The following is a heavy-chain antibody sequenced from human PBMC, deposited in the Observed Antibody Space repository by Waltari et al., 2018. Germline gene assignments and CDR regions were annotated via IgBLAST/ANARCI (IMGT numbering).Heavy chain of an antibody. D-gene: IGHD2-21*02. J-gene: IGHJ2*01. Sequence: QVQLVQSGAEVKKPGSSVKVSCKASGGTFSSCAISLVRQAPGQGLEWMGGIIPIFGTANYAQKFQGRVTITADESTSTAYMELSSLRSEDTAVYYCATLGTVVTPYWYFDLWGRGTLVTVSS. V-gene: IGHV1-69*01. CDR3: ATLGTVVTPYWYFDL. CDR1: GGTFSSCA. CDR2: IIPIFGTA.